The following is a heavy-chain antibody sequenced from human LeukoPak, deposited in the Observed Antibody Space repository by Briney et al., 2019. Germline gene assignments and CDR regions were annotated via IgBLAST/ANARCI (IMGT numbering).Heavy chain of an antibody. J-gene: IGHJ4*02. CDR2: ISYDGSIK. V-gene: IGHV3-30-3*01. CDR1: GFTFSSYA. Sequence: GRSLRLSCAASGFTFSSYAMHWVRQAPGKGLEWVAVISYDGSIKYYADSVKGRFTISRDDSKNTLYLQMNSLRAEDTAVYYCARDGGYYGSGSYYNPSYWGQGTLVTVSS. D-gene: IGHD3-10*01. CDR3: ARDGGYYGSGSYYNPSY.